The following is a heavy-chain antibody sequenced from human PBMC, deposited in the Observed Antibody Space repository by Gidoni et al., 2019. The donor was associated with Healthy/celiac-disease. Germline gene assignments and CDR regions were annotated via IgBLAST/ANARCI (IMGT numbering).Heavy chain of an antibody. J-gene: IGHJ6*02. D-gene: IGHD6-6*01. CDR1: GFTFSSYG. Sequence: QVQLVESGGGVVQPGRSLRLSCAASGFTFSSYGLHWVRQAPGKGLEWVAVIWYDGSNKYYADSVKGRFTISRDNSKNTLYLQMNSLRAEDTAVYYCARDPEYSSSSGRIYYYYYGMDVWGQGTTVTVSS. CDR2: IWYDGSNK. CDR3: ARDPEYSSSSGRIYYYYYGMDV. V-gene: IGHV3-33*01.